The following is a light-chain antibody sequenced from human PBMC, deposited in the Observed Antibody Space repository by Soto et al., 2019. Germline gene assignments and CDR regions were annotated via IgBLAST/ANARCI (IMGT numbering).Light chain of an antibody. V-gene: IGKV1-39*01. CDR3: QHYNSYSEA. Sequence: DIQMTQSPSSLSASVGDRVTITCRASQSISSYLNWYQQKPGKAPKVLIHAASSLHSGVPSRFSGSGSGTDFTLTISSLQPEDFATYYCQHYNSYSEAFGQGTKWIS. CDR1: QSISSY. CDR2: AAS. J-gene: IGKJ1*01.